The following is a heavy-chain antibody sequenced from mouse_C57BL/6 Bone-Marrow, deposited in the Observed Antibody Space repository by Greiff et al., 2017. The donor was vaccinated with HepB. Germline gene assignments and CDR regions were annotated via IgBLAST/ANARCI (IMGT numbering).Heavy chain of an antibody. CDR1: GFTFSSYG. V-gene: IGHV5-6*01. CDR2: ISSGGSYT. Sequence: EVQVVESGGDLVKPGGSLKLSCAASGFTFSSYGMSWVRQTPDKRLEWVATISSGGSYTYYPDSVKGRFTISRDNAKNTLYLQMSSLKSEDTAMYYCARRELRIDYWGQGTTLTVSS. D-gene: IGHD1-1*01. CDR3: ARRELRIDY. J-gene: IGHJ2*01.